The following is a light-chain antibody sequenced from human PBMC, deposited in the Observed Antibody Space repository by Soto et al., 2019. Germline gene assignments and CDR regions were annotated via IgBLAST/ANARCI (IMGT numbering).Light chain of an antibody. V-gene: IGLV2-14*01. Sequence: QSALAQPASVSGSPGQSITISCAGTNRDVGGYNYVSWYQQYPGKAPKLIIYEVTYRPSGVSNRFSGSKSGNTDSLTIPGLKAEDEADYYCSSYSSSSALDVIFGGGTQLAVL. CDR1: NRDVGGYNY. CDR2: EVT. J-gene: IGLJ2*01. CDR3: SSYSSSSALDVI.